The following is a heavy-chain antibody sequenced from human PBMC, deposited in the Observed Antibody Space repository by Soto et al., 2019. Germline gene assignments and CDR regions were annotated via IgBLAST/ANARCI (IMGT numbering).Heavy chain of an antibody. D-gene: IGHD4-17*01. CDR2: INAGNGNT. CDR3: AGTTVTEYYYYYYGMDV. V-gene: IGHV1-3*01. J-gene: IGHJ6*02. CDR1: GYTFTSYA. Sequence: ASVKVSCKASGYTFTSYAMHWVRQAPGQRLEWMGWINAGNGNTKYAQKFQGRVTITRDASASTAYMELSSLRSEDTAVYYCAGTTVTEYYYYYYGMDVWGQGTTVTVSS.